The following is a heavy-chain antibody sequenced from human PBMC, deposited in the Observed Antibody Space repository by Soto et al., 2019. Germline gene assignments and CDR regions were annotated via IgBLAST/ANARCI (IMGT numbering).Heavy chain of an antibody. CDR1: GFTFSSYW. CDR2: IKQDGSEK. D-gene: IGHD3-9*01. J-gene: IGHJ4*02. V-gene: IGHV3-7*01. CDR3: ARDEGYYDILTGYFDY. Sequence: EVQLVESGGSLVQPGGSLRLSCAASGFTFSSYWMSWVRQAPGKGLEWVANIKQDGSEKYYVDSVKGRFTISRDNAKNSLYLQMNSLRAEDTAVYYCARDEGYYDILTGYFDYWGQGTLVTVSS.